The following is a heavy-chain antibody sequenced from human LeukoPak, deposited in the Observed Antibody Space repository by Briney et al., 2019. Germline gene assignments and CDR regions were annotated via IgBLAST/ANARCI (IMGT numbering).Heavy chain of an antibody. Sequence: ASVKVSCKVSGYTFTDYYMHWVQQAPGKGLEWMGLVDPEDGETIYAEKFQGRDTITADTSTDTAYMELSSLRSEDTAVYYCATVLRGYGFDYWGQGTLVTVSS. V-gene: IGHV1-69-2*01. CDR3: ATVLRGYGFDY. CDR1: GYTFTDYY. CDR2: VDPEDGET. J-gene: IGHJ4*02. D-gene: IGHD5-12*01.